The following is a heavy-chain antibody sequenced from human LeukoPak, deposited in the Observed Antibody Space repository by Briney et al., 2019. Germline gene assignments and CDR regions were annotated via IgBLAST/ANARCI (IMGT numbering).Heavy chain of an antibody. J-gene: IGHJ3*02. CDR2: IIPIFGTA. D-gene: IGHD1-7*01. CDR1: GGTFSSYA. V-gene: IGHV1-69*06. Sequence: GASVKVSCKASGGTFSSYAISWVRQAPGQGLEWMGGIIPIFGTANYAQKFQGRVTITADKSTSTACMELSSLRSEDTAVYYCARNWNSYAFDIWGQGTMVTVSS. CDR3: ARNWNSYAFDI.